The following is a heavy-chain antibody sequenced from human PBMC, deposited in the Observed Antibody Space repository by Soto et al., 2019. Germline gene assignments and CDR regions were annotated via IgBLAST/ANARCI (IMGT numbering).Heavy chain of an antibody. CDR3: GRTESGYSYGFADV. D-gene: IGHD5-18*01. J-gene: IGHJ6*02. CDR2: IYPDDSDT. V-gene: IGHV5-51*01. CDR1: GFNFPTFW. Sequence: GESLKISCKHSGFNFPTFWIAWVRQMPGKGLEWMGTIYPDDSDTRYSPSFQGQVTISADKSIRTAYLQWSSLKASDTAMYYCGRTESGYSYGFADVWGQGTTVTVSS.